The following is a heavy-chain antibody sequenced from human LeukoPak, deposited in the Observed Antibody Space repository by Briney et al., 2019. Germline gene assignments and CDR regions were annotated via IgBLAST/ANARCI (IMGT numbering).Heavy chain of an antibody. CDR2: ISSSSSYI. V-gene: IGHV3-21*01. J-gene: IGHJ3*02. CDR1: GFTFSSYR. Sequence: GGSLRLSCGASGFTFSSYRMNWVRQAPGKGLEWVSSISSSSSYIYYADSVKGRFTISRDNAKNSLYLQMNSLRAEDTAVYYCARADYGDYASAFDIWGQGTMVTVSS. CDR3: ARADYGDYASAFDI. D-gene: IGHD4-17*01.